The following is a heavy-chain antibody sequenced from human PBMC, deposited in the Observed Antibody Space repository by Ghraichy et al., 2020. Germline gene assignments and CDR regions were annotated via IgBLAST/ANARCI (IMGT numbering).Heavy chain of an antibody. CDR1: GGSFSGYY. Sequence: ETLSLTCAVYGGSFSGYYWNWIRQPPGKGLEWIGEINHSGNTNYNPSLKSRVTISVDTSKNQFSLKLSSVTAADTAVYYCASLQWEPGAFDIWGQGTMVTVSS. J-gene: IGHJ3*02. CDR3: ASLQWEPGAFDI. V-gene: IGHV4-34*01. CDR2: INHSGNT. D-gene: IGHD1-26*01.